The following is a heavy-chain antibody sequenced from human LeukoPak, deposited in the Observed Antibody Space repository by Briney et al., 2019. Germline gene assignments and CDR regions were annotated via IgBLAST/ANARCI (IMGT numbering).Heavy chain of an antibody. Sequence: GGSLRLSCAASGFTYSSYAMNWVREAPGEGLEWVSAIRGGGGRTYYADSVKGRFTISRDNSKNTLYLQMNGLRAEDTAVYYCAKEKSQDCGGDCSPRVHFDYWGQGTLVTVSS. J-gene: IGHJ4*02. V-gene: IGHV3-23*01. CDR2: IRGGGGRT. CDR1: GFTYSSYA. CDR3: AKEKSQDCGGDCSPRVHFDY. D-gene: IGHD2-21*02.